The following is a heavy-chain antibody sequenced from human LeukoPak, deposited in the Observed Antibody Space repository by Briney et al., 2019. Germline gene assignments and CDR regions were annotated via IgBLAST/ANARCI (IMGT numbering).Heavy chain of an antibody. CDR3: ARDTNVVAGTVFSYFDY. J-gene: IGHJ4*02. Sequence: PGGSLRLSCAASGFTFSSYAMSWVRQAPGKGLEWVSAISGSGGSTYYADSVRGRFTISRDNSKNTLYLQMNSLRAEDTAVYYCARDTNVVAGTVFSYFDYWGQGTLVTVSS. CDR2: ISGSGGST. CDR1: GFTFSSYA. V-gene: IGHV3-23*01. D-gene: IGHD6-19*01.